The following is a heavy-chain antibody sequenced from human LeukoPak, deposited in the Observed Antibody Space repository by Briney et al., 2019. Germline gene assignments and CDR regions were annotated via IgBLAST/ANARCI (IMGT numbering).Heavy chain of an antibody. Sequence: SGPALVKPTQTLTLTCTFSGFSLSTSGMRVSWIRQPPGKALEWLARIDWDDDKFYSTSLKTRLTISKDTSKNQVVLTMTNMDPVDTATYYCARGCSSGFSFDYWGQGTLITVSS. CDR3: ARGCSSGFSFDY. CDR2: IDWDDDK. V-gene: IGHV2-70*04. D-gene: IGHD6-19*01. CDR1: GFSLSTSGMR. J-gene: IGHJ4*02.